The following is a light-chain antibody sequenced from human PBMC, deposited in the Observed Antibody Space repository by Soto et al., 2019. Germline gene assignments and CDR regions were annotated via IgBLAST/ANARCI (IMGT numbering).Light chain of an antibody. CDR2: GAS. J-gene: IGKJ1*01. CDR1: QSVSSNF. CDR3: QQYETSPRT. V-gene: IGKV3-20*01. Sequence: EIVLTQYPGTLSLSPGERTTLSCRSSQSVSSNFLDWYQQKPGQAPRLLIYGASSRATGIPDRFSGSGSGTDFTLTISRLEPEDFAVYYCQQYETSPRTFGQGTKVDNK.